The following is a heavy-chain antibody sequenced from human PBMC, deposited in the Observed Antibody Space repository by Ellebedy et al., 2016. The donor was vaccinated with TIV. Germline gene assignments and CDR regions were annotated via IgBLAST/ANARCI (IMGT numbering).Heavy chain of an antibody. CDR2: IFYTGST. CDR1: GGSLTSYY. J-gene: IGHJ5*02. Sequence: SETLSLTCTVSGGSLTSYYWSWIRQPPGKGLEWLGFIFYTGSTHYNPSLGSRTTISIDTSKNQFSLNLTSVTAADTAVYYCARGHRRGVPNWFDPWGQGTLVTVSS. D-gene: IGHD3-10*01. CDR3: ARGHRRGVPNWFDP. V-gene: IGHV4-59*01.